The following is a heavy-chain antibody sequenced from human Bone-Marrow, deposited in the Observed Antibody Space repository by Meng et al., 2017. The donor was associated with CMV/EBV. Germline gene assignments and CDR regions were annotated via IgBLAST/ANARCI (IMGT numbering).Heavy chain of an antibody. CDR1: GGSISSSSYY. D-gene: IGHD2-21*01. V-gene: IGHV4-39*01. J-gene: IGHJ5*02. CDR2: IYYSGST. Sequence: SETLSLTCTVSGGSISSSSYYWGWIRQPPGKGLEWIGSIYYSGSTYYNPSLKSRVTISVDTSKNQFSLKLSSVTAADTAVYYCARLCGGGWFDPWGQGTLVTVSS. CDR3: ARLCGGGWFDP.